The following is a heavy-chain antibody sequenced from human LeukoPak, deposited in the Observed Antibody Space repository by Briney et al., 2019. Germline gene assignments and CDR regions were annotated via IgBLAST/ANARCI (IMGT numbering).Heavy chain of an antibody. V-gene: IGHV3-23*01. J-gene: IGHJ3*02. Sequence: GGSLRLSCAASGFTFSSYAMSWVRQAPGKGLEWVSAISGSGGSTYYADSVKGRFTISRDNSKNTLYLQMTSLRAEDTAVYYCAKDSQQLVHPDAFDIWGQGTMVTVSS. CDR2: ISGSGGST. CDR1: GFTFSSYA. D-gene: IGHD6-13*01. CDR3: AKDSQQLVHPDAFDI.